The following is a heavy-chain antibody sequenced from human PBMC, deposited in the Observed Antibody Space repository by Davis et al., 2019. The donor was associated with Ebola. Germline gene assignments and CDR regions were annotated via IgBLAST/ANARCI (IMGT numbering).Heavy chain of an antibody. CDR3: ASRRRDSSGYPFDY. D-gene: IGHD3-22*01. V-gene: IGHV3-21*01. CDR2: ISSSSSYI. J-gene: IGHJ4*02. Sequence: GESLKISCAASGFTFSSYSMNWVRQAPGKGLEWVSSISSSSSYIYYADSVKGRFTISRDKAKNSLYLQMNSLRAEDTAVYYCASRRRDSSGYPFDYWGQGTLVTVSS. CDR1: GFTFSSYS.